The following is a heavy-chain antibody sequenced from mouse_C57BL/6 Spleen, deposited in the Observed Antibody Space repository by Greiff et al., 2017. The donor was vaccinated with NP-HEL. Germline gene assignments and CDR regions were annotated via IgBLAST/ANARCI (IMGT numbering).Heavy chain of an antibody. CDR1: GYAFSSYW. D-gene: IGHD1-1*01. Sequence: QVQLKESGAELVKPGASVKISCKASGYAFSSYWMNWVKQRPGKGLEWIGQLYPGDGDTNYNGKFKGKATLTADKSSSTAYMQLSSLTSEDSAVYFCARGGAYYGVATGDYWGQGTTLTVSS. J-gene: IGHJ2*01. CDR2: LYPGDGDT. CDR3: ARGGAYYGVATGDY. V-gene: IGHV1-80*01.